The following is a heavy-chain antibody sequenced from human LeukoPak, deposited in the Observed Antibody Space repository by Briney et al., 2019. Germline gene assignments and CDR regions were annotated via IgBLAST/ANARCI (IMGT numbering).Heavy chain of an antibody. J-gene: IGHJ6*03. CDR1: GFTFSSYS. V-gene: IGHV3-21*01. CDR2: ISSSSSYI. Sequence: PGGSLRLSCAASGFTFSSYSMNWVRQAPGEGLEWVSSISSSSSYIYYADSVKGRFTISRDNAKNSLYLQMNSLRAEDTAVYYCARDADNIVLIGYYYMDVWGKGTTVTVSS. CDR3: ARDADNIVLIGYYYMDV. D-gene: IGHD2-8*01.